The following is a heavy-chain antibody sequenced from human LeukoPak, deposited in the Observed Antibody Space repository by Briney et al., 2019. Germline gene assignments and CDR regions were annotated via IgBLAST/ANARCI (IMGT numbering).Heavy chain of an antibody. CDR2: ISGSGGST. V-gene: IGHV3-23*01. CDR3: ARGDYYGDWIFDY. CDR1: GFTFSSYA. Sequence: PGGSLRLSCAASGFTFSSYAMSWVRQAPGKGLEWVSAISGSGGSTYYADSVKGRFTISRDNSKNTLYLQMNSLRAEDTAVYYCARGDYYGDWIFDYWGQGTLVTVSS. J-gene: IGHJ4*02. D-gene: IGHD4-17*01.